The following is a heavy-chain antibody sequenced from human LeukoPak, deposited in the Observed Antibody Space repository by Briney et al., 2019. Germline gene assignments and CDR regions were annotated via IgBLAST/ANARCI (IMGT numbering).Heavy chain of an antibody. Sequence: SVKVSCKASGYTFTSYGISWVRQAPGQGLEWMGWMNPNSGNTGYAQKFQGRVTMTRNTSISTAYLQWSSLKASDTAMYYCARHPYYDILTPFDYWGQGTLVTVSS. J-gene: IGHJ4*02. V-gene: IGHV1-8*02. CDR1: GYTFTSYG. CDR2: MNPNSGNT. CDR3: ARHPYYDILTPFDY. D-gene: IGHD3-9*01.